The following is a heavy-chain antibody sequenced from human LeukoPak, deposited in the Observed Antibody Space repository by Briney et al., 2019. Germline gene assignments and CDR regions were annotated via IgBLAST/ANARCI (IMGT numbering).Heavy chain of an antibody. CDR1: GGSISSGDYY. D-gene: IGHD2-2*01. V-gene: IGHV4-30-4*01. CDR2: IYYSGST. Sequence: SETLSLTCTVSGGSISSGDYYWSWIRQPPGKGLEWIGYIYYSGSTYYNPSLKSRVTISVDTSKNQFSLKLSSVTAADTAVYYCARGQPYQPLPVDYWGQGTLVTVSS. J-gene: IGHJ4*02. CDR3: ARGQPYQPLPVDY.